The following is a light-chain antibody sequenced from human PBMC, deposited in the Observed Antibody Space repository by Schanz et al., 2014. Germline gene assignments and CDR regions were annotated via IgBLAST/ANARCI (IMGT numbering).Light chain of an antibody. CDR3: QQSYSTPPT. Sequence: DIQLPQSPSTLSASVGDRVTISCRASQSISSHLNWYQQKPGKAPKLLIYAASSLKSGVPSRFSGSGSGTDFTLTISSLQPEDFATYYCQQSYSTPPTFGQGTKVEIK. V-gene: IGKV1-39*01. CDR2: AAS. CDR1: QSISSH. J-gene: IGKJ1*01.